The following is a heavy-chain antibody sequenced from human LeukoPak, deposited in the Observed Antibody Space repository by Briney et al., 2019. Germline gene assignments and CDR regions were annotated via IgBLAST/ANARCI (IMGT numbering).Heavy chain of an antibody. V-gene: IGHV1-46*01. CDR1: GYTFTSYY. J-gene: IGHJ4*02. D-gene: IGHD6-19*01. Sequence: ASVKVSCKASGYTFTSYYMHWVRQAPGQGLEWMGIINPSGGSTSYAQKFQGRVTMTRDTSTSTVYIELSSLRSEDTAVYYCAREGSSGWTFDYWGQGTLVTVSS. CDR3: AREGSSGWTFDY. CDR2: INPSGGST.